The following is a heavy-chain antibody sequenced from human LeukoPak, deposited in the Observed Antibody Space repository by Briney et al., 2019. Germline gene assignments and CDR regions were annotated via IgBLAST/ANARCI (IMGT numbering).Heavy chain of an antibody. CDR3: ARLTKNDSGSYRFGKKKRGYMDV. Sequence: SETLSLTCTVSGGSISSSSYYWGWIRQPPGKGLEWIGSIYYSGSTYYNPSLKSRVTISVDTSKNQFSLKLSSVTAADTAVYYCARLTKNDSGSYRFGKKKRGYMDVWGKGTTVTISS. CDR1: GGSISSSSYY. J-gene: IGHJ6*03. D-gene: IGHD3-10*01. V-gene: IGHV4-39*07. CDR2: IYYSGST.